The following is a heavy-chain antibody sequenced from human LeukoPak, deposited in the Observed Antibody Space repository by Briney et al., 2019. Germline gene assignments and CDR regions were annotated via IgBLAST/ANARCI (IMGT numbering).Heavy chain of an antibody. V-gene: IGHV4-38-2*01. CDR1: GHSISSGYY. CDR3: ASRVYYYGSGSYYSWFDP. D-gene: IGHD3-10*01. J-gene: IGHJ5*02. CDR2: IYHSGST. Sequence: SETLSLTCAVSGHSISSGYYWGWIRQPPGKGLEWIGSIYHSGSTYYNPSLKSRFTISVDTSKNQFSLKLSSVTAADTAVYYCASRVYYYGSGSYYSWFDPWGQGTLVTVSS.